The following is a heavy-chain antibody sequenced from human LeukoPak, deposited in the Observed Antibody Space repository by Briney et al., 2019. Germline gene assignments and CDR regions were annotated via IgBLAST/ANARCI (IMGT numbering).Heavy chain of an antibody. CDR2: IYPGDSYT. CDR3: ARRGMGMTYFFDF. D-gene: IGHD1-26*01. V-gene: IGHV5-51*01. Sequence: GESLEISCKGSGYSFTNYWIGWVRQMPGKGLEWMGIIYPGDSYTRYSPSFQGQVTISADKSISTAYLQWSSLKASDTAMYYCARRGMGMTYFFDFWGQGTLVTVSS. CDR1: GYSFTNYW. J-gene: IGHJ4*02.